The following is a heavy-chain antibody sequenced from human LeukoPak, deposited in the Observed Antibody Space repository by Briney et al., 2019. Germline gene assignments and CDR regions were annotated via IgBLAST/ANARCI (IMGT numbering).Heavy chain of an antibody. CDR3: ARGLVGQTFDY. D-gene: IGHD3-10*01. CDR2: IYHSGST. V-gene: IGHV4-61*01. Sequence: KSSETLSLTCSVSGGSVSSNNYQWNWIRQPPGKGLEWIGDIYHSGSTNYNPSLKSRVTISVDTSKNQFSLKLSSVTAADTAVYYCARGLVGQTFDYWGQGTLVTVSS. CDR1: GGSVSSNNYQ. J-gene: IGHJ4*02.